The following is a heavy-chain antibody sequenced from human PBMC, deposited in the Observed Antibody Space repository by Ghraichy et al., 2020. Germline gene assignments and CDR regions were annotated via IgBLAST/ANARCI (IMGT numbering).Heavy chain of an antibody. CDR1: GGSISSYY. J-gene: IGHJ3*02. D-gene: IGHD3-9*01. V-gene: IGHV4-59*01. CDR2: IYYSGRT. Sequence: SETLSLTCTVSGGSISSYYWSWIRQPPGKGLEWIGYIYYSGRTNYNPSLKSRVTISVDTSKNQFSLKLSSVTAADTAVYYCSRGILRYLPEDAFDIWGQGTMVTVSS. CDR3: SRGILRYLPEDAFDI.